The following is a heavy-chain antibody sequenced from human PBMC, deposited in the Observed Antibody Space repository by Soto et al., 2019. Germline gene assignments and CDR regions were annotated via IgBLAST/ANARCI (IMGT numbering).Heavy chain of an antibody. J-gene: IGHJ4*02. D-gene: IGHD3-10*01. CDR3: ATVNDGSGSYYAPFDY. V-gene: IGHV1-24*01. CDR2: FDPEDGET. Sequence: GASVKVSCKVSGYTLTELSMHWVRQAPGKGLEWMGGFDPEDGETIYAQKFQGRVTMTEDTSTDTAYMELSSLRSEDTAVYYCATVNDGSGSYYAPFDYWGQGTLVTVAS. CDR1: GYTLTELS.